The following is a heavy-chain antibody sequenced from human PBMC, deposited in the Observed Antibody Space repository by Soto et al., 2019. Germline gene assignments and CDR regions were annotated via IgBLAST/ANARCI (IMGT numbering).Heavy chain of an antibody. CDR1: GFTFSSYG. Sequence: QVQLVESGGGVVQPGRSLRLSCAASGFTFSSYGMHWVRQAPGKGLEWVAVIWYDGSNKYYADSVKGRFTISRDNSKNKLYLQMNSLRAEDTAVYYCARDQQVIVGATAGFDYWGQGTLVTVSS. J-gene: IGHJ4*02. CDR3: ARDQQVIVGATAGFDY. D-gene: IGHD1-26*01. CDR2: IWYDGSNK. V-gene: IGHV3-33*01.